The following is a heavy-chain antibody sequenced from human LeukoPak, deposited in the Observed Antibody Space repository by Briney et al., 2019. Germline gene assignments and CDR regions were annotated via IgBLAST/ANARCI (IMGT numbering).Heavy chain of an antibody. CDR1: GGSISSGGHY. V-gene: IGHV4-31*03. CDR2: IYDSRFT. CDR3: AGGFDSSKMAY. J-gene: IGHJ4*02. D-gene: IGHD6-13*01. Sequence: SETLSLTCTVPGGSISSGGHYWSWIRQYPGEGLEWIGCIYDSRFTYYNTSLKSRVAISVDSSENQLSLKLSSVTAADTAIYYCAGGFDSSKMAYWGQGTLVTVSP.